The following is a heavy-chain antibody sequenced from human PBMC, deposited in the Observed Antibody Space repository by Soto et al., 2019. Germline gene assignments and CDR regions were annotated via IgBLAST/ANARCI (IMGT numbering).Heavy chain of an antibody. CDR1: GFTFSSYA. Sequence: LRLSCAASGFTFSSYAMSWVRQAPGKGLEWVSAISGSGGSTYYADSVKGRFTISRDNSKNTLYLQMNSLRAEDTAVYYCARDLEDIVVVPAAMRGDAFDIWGQGTMVTVSS. D-gene: IGHD2-2*01. CDR3: ARDLEDIVVVPAAMRGDAFDI. CDR2: ISGSGGST. J-gene: IGHJ3*02. V-gene: IGHV3-23*01.